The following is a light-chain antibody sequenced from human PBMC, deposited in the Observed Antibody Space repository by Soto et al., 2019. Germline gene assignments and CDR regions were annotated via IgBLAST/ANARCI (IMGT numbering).Light chain of an antibody. V-gene: IGLV2-14*01. CDR1: SSDVGGYSY. CDR3: SSFSSITREV. Sequence: QSALTQPASVSGSPGQSITISCTGTSSDVGGYSYVSWYQQRPGKTPKLMIYEVSNRPSGVSHRFSGSKSGNTASLTISGLQTEDEADYYCSSFSSITREVFGGGTKLTVL. CDR2: EVS. J-gene: IGLJ2*01.